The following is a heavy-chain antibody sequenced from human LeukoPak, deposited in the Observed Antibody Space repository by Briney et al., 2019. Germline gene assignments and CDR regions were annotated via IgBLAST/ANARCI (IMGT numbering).Heavy chain of an antibody. CDR1: GGSISIGGYY. CDR3: ARGDLNYGLQY. D-gene: IGHD3-10*01. CDR2: INHSGST. Sequence: SETLSLTCSVSGGSISIGGYYWSWIRQPPGKGLEWIGEINHSGSTNYNPSLKSRVTISVDTSKNQFSLKLSSVTAADTAVYYCARGDLNYGLQYWGQGTLVTVSS. V-gene: IGHV4-34*01. J-gene: IGHJ4*02.